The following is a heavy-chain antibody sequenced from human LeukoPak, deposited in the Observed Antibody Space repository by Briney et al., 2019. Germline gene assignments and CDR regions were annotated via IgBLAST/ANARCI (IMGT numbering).Heavy chain of an antibody. V-gene: IGHV1-8*01. CDR2: MNPNSGNT. J-gene: IGHJ4*02. Sequence: ASVKVSCKASGYTFTSCDINWVRQATGQGLEWMGWMNPNSGNTGYAQKFQGRVTMTRNTSISTAYMELSSLRSEDTAVYYCARAVAMVRGPAIGYWGQGTLVTVSS. D-gene: IGHD3-10*01. CDR1: GYTFTSCD. CDR3: ARAVAMVRGPAIGY.